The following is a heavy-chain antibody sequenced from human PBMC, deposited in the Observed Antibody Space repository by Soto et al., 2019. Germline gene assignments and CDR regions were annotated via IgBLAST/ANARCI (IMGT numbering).Heavy chain of an antibody. CDR1: GFTFSSYW. D-gene: IGHD3-3*01. CDR3: ARAASREEYAFWTGYYTAHHAFYI. CDR2: INSDGSST. J-gene: IGHJ3*02. V-gene: IGHV3-74*01. Sequence: GGSLRLSCAASGFTFSSYWMHWVRQAPGKGLGWVSRINSDGSSTSYADSVKGRFTISRDNAKNTLYLQMNSLRAEDTAVYYCARAASREEYAFWTGYYTAHHAFYIWGQGTMVTVSS.